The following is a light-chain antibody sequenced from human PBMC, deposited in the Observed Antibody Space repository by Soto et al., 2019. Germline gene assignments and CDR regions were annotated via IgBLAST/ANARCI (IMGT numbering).Light chain of an antibody. V-gene: IGLV2-8*01. J-gene: IGLJ1*01. CDR2: EVT. Sequence: QSVLTQPPSASGSPGQSVTISCTGTSSDVGGYNYVSWYQQHPGKAPKLMIFEVTNRPSGVPDRFSGSKSGNTASLTVSGLQAEDEADYYCSSYAGTNNVYVFGTGTELTVL. CDR3: SSYAGTNNVYV. CDR1: SSDVGGYNY.